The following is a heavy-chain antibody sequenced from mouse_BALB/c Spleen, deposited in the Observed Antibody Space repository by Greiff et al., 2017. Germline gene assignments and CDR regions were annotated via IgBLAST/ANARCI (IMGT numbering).Heavy chain of an antibody. D-gene: IGHD1-1*01. CDR2: IWAGGST. CDR3: ARGYYGSSSPFDY. V-gene: IGHV2-9*02. J-gene: IGHJ2*01. Sequence: QVQLKESGPGLVAPSQSLSITCTVSGFSLTSYGVHWVRQPPGKGLEWLGVIWAGGSTNYNSALMSRLSISKDNSKSQVFLKMNSLQTDDTAMYYCARGYYGSSSPFDYWGQGTTLTVSS. CDR1: GFSLTSYG.